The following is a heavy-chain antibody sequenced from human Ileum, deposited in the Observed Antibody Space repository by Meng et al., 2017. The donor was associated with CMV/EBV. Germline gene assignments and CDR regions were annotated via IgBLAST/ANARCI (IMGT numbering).Heavy chain of an antibody. CDR3: ARIESGAHFDC. Sequence: CKASGYTFTNVAVHWLRQAPGQSLEWMGWINAANGNTKYSQNFQGRVTFTRDTSANTAYMEVSSLRSEDTAVYYCARIESGAHFDCWGQGTLVTVSS. CDR1: GYTFTNVA. D-gene: IGHD4-17*01. J-gene: IGHJ4*02. CDR2: INAANGNT. V-gene: IGHV1-3*01.